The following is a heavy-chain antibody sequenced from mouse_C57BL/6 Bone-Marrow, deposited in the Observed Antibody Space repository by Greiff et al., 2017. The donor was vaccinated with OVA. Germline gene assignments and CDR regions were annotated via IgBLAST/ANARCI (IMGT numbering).Heavy chain of an antibody. CDR2: IHPNSGST. V-gene: IGHV1-64*01. J-gene: IGHJ3*01. D-gene: IGHD2-5*01. Sequence: DQLQQPGAELVKPGASVKLSCKASGYTFTSYWMHWVKQRPGQGLEWIGMIHPNSGSTNYNEKFKSKATLTVDKSSSTAYMQLSSLTSEDSAVYYCAPYYSNYVWFAYWGQGTLVTVSA. CDR1: GYTFTSYW. CDR3: APYYSNYVWFAY.